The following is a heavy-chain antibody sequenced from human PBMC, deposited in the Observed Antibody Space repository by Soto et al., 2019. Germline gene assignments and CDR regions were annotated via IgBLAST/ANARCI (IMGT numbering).Heavy chain of an antibody. CDR2: TSGSGHCI. V-gene: IGHV3-23*02. CDR3: AGGAMVTPYYYGLDV. D-gene: IGHD5-18*01. Sequence: EVRLLESGGGLVQPGGSLRLYCAGSGFTSSNYSMSWVRQAPGKGLEWVSTTSGSGHCIQYRDSVKGRFTISRDNSKNTLYLQMNSLRAEDTAVYYCAGGAMVTPYYYGLDVWGQATRVTVSS. CDR1: GFTSSNYS. J-gene: IGHJ6*02.